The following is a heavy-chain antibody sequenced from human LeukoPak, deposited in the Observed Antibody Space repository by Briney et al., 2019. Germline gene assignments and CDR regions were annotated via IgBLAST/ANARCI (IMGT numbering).Heavy chain of an antibody. CDR3: AKEPYDSSGYYFFSTDY. CDR2: IWYDGSNK. D-gene: IGHD3-22*01. Sequence: GGSLRLSCAASGCTFSSYGMHWVRQAPGKGLEWVAVIWYDGSNKYYADSVKGRFTISRDNSKNTLYLQMNSLRAEDTAVYYCAKEPYDSSGYYFFSTDYWGQGTLVTVSS. CDR1: GCTFSSYG. V-gene: IGHV3-33*06. J-gene: IGHJ4*02.